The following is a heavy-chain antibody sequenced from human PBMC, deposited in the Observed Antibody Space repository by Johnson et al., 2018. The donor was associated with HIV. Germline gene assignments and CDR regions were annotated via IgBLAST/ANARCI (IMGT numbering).Heavy chain of an antibody. CDR3: AKFHGSSASDAFDI. CDR2: INWNGGRT. D-gene: IGHD2-2*01. Sequence: LVESGGGVVQPGGSLRLSCAASGFTFDDYGMSWVRQVPGKGLEWVSGINWNGGRTGYADSVKGRFTISRDNSKNTLYLQMNSLRAEDTAVYYCAKFHGSSASDAFDIWGQGTMVTVSS. V-gene: IGHV3-20*04. CDR1: GFTFDDYG. J-gene: IGHJ3*02.